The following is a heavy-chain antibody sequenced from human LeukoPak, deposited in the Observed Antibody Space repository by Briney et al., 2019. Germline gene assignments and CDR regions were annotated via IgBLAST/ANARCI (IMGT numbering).Heavy chain of an antibody. CDR1: GASISSYY. D-gene: IGHD2-2*01. Sequence: SETLSLTCTVSGASISSYYWSWIRQPAGKGLEWIGRIHTTGGTRYNPSLKSRITMSVDASKNQFSLKVSSVTAADTAVYYCARDLALGYCPSSSCSNPLFDYWGQGTLVTVSS. J-gene: IGHJ4*02. V-gene: IGHV4-4*07. CDR2: IHTTGGT. CDR3: ARDLALGYCPSSSCSNPLFDY.